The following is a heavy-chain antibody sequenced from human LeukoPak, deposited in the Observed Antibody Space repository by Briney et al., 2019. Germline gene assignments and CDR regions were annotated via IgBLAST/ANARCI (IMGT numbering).Heavy chain of an antibody. J-gene: IGHJ4*02. Sequence: GGSLRLSCAASGFTFSSYGMHWVRQAPGKGLEWVAVISYDGSNKYCVDSVKGRFTISRDNSKNTLYLQMNSLRAEDTAVYYCAKDRSFTYYFDSWGQGTLVTVSS. D-gene: IGHD3-16*01. CDR1: GFTFSSYG. V-gene: IGHV3-30*18. CDR3: AKDRSFTYYFDS. CDR2: ISYDGSNK.